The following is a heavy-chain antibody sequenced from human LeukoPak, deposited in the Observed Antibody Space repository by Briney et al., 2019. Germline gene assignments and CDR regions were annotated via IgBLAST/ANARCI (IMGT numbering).Heavy chain of an antibody. CDR3: AKDPSRAVAADWFDP. CDR1: GVSINTCCYY. J-gene: IGHJ5*02. Sequence: PSETLSLTCDVSGVSINTCCYYWTWIRQPPGKGLEWIGYKYYSGSTRYNSSLRSRLTISLDSSKNQFSLRLTSVTAADTAVYYCAKDPSRAVAADWFDPWDQGSLVTVSS. D-gene: IGHD6-19*01. CDR2: KYYSGST. V-gene: IGHV4-61*01.